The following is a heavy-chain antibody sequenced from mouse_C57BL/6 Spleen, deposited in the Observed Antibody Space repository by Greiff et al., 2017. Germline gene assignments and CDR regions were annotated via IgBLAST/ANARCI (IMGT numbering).Heavy chain of an antibody. CDR3: AGNYGGDYAMDY. V-gene: IGHV3-6*01. CDR2: ISYDGSN. CDR1: GYSITSGYY. D-gene: IGHD2-1*01. J-gene: IGHJ4*01. Sequence: EVKLEESGPGLVKPSQSLSLTCSVTGYSITSGYYWNWIRQFPGNKLEWMGYISYDGSNNYNPSLKNRISITRDTSKNQFFLKLNSVTTEDTATYYCAGNYGGDYAMDYWGQGTSVTVSS.